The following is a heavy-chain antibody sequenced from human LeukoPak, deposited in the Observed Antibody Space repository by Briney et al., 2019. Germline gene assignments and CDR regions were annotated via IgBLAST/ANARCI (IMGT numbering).Heavy chain of an antibody. D-gene: IGHD3-10*01. CDR3: ARAGPWQIDP. CDR1: GVSINTHY. J-gene: IGHJ5*02. CDR2: IYYTGTT. V-gene: IGHV4-59*11. Sequence: SETLSLTCIVSGVSINTHYWTWIRQSPGKGLGWIGHIYYTGTTNYSPSLKSRVTISVDRSKNLFSLRLKSLTSADTAVYYCARAGPWQIDPWGQGILVTVSS.